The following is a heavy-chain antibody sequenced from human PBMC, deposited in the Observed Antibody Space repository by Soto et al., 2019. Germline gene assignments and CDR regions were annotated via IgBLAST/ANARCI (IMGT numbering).Heavy chain of an antibody. J-gene: IGHJ2*01. CDR2: IYPGDSDT. D-gene: IGHD2-15*01. CDR1: GYSFTSYW. V-gene: IGHV5-51*01. CDR3: ARPAKGACSGGSCYDWYFDL. Sequence: GESLKISCKGSGYSFTSYWIGWVRQMPGKGLEWMGIIYPGDSDTRYSPSFQGQVTISADKSISTAYLQWSSLKASDTAMYYCARPAKGACSGGSCYDWYFDLWGRGTLVTVSS.